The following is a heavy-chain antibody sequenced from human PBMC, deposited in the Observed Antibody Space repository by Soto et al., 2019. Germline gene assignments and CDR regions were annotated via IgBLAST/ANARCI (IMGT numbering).Heavy chain of an antibody. D-gene: IGHD5-12*01. Sequence: QVQLVQSGAEVKKPGSSVKVSCKASGGPFSNDIITWVRQAPGQGLEWMGRIIPLLNIATYAQQFQGRVTITADRSTGTADMELNSLRSEDTAVYYCARDSPSGSTFSGYDASDYWGQGTLVTVSA. J-gene: IGHJ4*02. CDR1: GGPFSNDI. V-gene: IGHV1-69*08. CDR2: IIPLLNIA. CDR3: ARDSPSGSTFSGYDASDY.